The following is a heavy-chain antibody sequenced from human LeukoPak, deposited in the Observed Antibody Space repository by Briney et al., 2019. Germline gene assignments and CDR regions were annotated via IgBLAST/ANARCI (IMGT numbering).Heavy chain of an antibody. CDR3: ARGGGPFDY. V-gene: IGHV4-34*01. J-gene: IGHJ4*02. D-gene: IGHD3-16*01. CDR2: INHSGST. CDR1: GGSFSGYY. Sequence: SETLSLTCAVYGGSFSGYYWSWIRQPPGKGLEWIGEINHSGSTNYNPSLKSRVTISVDTSQNQFSLKLSSVTAADTAVYYCARGGGPFDYWGQGTLVTVSS.